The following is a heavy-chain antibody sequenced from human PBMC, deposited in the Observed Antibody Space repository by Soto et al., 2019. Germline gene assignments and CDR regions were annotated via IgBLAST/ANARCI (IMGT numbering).Heavy chain of an antibody. V-gene: IGHV3-30*18. D-gene: IGHD2-15*01. CDR2: ISYDGSNK. CDR1: GFTFSNYG. CDR3: AKAVVAATHYYYYYLDV. J-gene: IGHJ6*03. Sequence: GGSLRLSCAASGFTFSNYGMHWVRQAPGKGLEWVAVISYDGSNKYYADSVKGRFTISRDNSENTMYLQMNSLTAEDTAVFYCAKAVVAATHYYYYYLDVWGKGTTVTVSS.